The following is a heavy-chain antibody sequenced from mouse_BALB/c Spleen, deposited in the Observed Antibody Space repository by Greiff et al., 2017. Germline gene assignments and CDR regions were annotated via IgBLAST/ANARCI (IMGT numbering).Heavy chain of an antibody. J-gene: IGHJ2*01. Sequence: QVQLKESGAELAKPGASVKMSCKASGYTFTSYWMHWVKQRPGQGLEWIGYINPSTGYTEYNQKFKDKATLTADKSSSTAYMQLSSLTSEDSAVYYCARLFYGSFCDYWGQGTTLTVSS. CDR3: ARLFYGSFCDY. CDR2: INPSTGYT. D-gene: IGHD1-1*01. V-gene: IGHV1-7*01. CDR1: GYTFTSYW.